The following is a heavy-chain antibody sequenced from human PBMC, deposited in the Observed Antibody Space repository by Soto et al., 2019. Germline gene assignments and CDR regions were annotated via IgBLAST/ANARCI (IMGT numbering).Heavy chain of an antibody. CDR1: GDTISTGGYS. CDR3: AIGPSGDKVDY. CDR2: TYHSGNP. D-gene: IGHD7-27*01. J-gene: IGHJ4*02. V-gene: IGHV4-30-2*01. Sequence: PSETLSLTCAVSGDTISTGGYSWAWILQPPGKPLEWIGHTYHSGNPYYNPSLKSRVIISVDRSKNQFSLKLSSVSAADTAVYYCAIGPSGDKVDYCGQGTLVTVSS.